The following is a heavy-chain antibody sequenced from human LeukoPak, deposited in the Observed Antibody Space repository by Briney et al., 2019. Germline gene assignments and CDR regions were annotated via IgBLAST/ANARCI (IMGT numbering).Heavy chain of an antibody. V-gene: IGHV1-69*13. J-gene: IGHJ3*02. D-gene: IGHD1-26*01. CDR1: GGTFSSYA. Sequence: ASVKVSCKASGGTFSSYAISWVRQAPGQGLEWMGRIIPIFGTANYAQKFQGRVTITADESTSTAYMELSSLRSEDTAVYYCASAVGATFGTFDIWGQGTMVTVSS. CDR3: ASAVGATFGTFDI. CDR2: IIPIFGTA.